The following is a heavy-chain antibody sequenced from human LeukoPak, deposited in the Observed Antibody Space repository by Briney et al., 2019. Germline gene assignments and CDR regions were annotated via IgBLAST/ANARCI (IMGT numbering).Heavy chain of an antibody. V-gene: IGHV3-21*01. CDR3: AGDAAAAGEFDY. J-gene: IGHJ4*02. CDR2: ISSSSSHI. D-gene: IGHD6-13*01. Sequence: PGESLRLSCAVSGFTFSSYSMNWVRQAPGKGLEWVSSISSSSSHIYYADSVKGRFTISRDKAKNSLYLQMNSLRAEDTAVYYCAGDAAAAGEFDYWGQGTLVTVSS. CDR1: GFTFSSYS.